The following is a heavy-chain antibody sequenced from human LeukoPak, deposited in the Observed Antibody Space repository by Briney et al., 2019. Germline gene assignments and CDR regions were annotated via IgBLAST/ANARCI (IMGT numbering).Heavy chain of an antibody. Sequence: ASVKVSCKASGYTFTSYDINWVRQATGQGLEWMGWMNPNSGNTGYAQKFQGRVTITRNTSISTAYMELSGLRSEDTAVYYCAIVPAASPAQDYWGQGTLVTVSS. V-gene: IGHV1-8*03. D-gene: IGHD2-2*01. CDR1: GYTFTSYD. CDR3: AIVPAASPAQDY. J-gene: IGHJ4*02. CDR2: MNPNSGNT.